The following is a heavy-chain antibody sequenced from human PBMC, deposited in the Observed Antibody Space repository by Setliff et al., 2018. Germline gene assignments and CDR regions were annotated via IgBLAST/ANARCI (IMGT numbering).Heavy chain of an antibody. Sequence: PGESLKISCAASGFTFSSYAMHWVRQAPGKGLEYVSSISSSGGNIYYANSVKGRFIISRDNSKSTLFLQMGSLRAEDMSVYYCAGGGTYSSGPLDYWGQGILVTVSS. CDR2: ISSSGGNI. V-gene: IGHV3-64*01. D-gene: IGHD3-22*01. CDR1: GFTFSSYA. J-gene: IGHJ4*02. CDR3: AGGGTYSSGPLDY.